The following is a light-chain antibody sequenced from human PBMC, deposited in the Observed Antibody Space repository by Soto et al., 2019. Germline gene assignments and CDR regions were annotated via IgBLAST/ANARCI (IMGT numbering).Light chain of an antibody. CDR1: SSDVGGYNY. CDR2: EVS. Sequence: QSALTHPASVSGSPRQSITISCTGTSSDVGGYNYVSWYQQHPGKAPKLMIYEVSNRPSGVSNRFSGSKSGNTASLTISGVQAEDEADYYCSSYTSSSTRVFGTGTKVTVL. V-gene: IGLV2-14*01. J-gene: IGLJ1*01. CDR3: SSYTSSSTRV.